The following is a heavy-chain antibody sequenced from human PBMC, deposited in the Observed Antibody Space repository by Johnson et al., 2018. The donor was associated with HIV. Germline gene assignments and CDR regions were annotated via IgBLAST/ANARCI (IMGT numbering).Heavy chain of an antibody. Sequence: VQVVESGGGLVKPGGSLRLSCAASGFTFSNAWMSWVRQAPGKGLEWVSAISGSGGSTYYADSVKGRFTISRDNSKNTLYLQMNSLRAEDTVVYYCARAKGWELRDAFDIWGQGTMVTVSS. J-gene: IGHJ3*02. D-gene: IGHD1-26*01. CDR3: ARAKGWELRDAFDI. CDR2: ISGSGGST. V-gene: IGHV3-23*04. CDR1: GFTFSNAW.